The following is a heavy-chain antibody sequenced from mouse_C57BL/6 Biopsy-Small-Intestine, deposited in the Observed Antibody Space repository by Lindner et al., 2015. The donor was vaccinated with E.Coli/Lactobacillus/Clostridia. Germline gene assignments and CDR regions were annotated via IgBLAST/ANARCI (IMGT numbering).Heavy chain of an antibody. D-gene: IGHD1-3*01. CDR3: ATVSGMAGYIVSYYFDY. Sequence: SVKVSCKVSGHTLIELSMHWVRQAPGKGLEWMGGFDPEEGETIYAQKFQGRVTMTEDTSTDTAYMELSSLRSEDTAVYYCATVSGMAGYIVSYYFDYWGQGTPVTVSS. J-gene: IGHJ2*01. CDR2: FDPEEGET. CDR1: GHTLIELS. V-gene: IGHV14-2*02.